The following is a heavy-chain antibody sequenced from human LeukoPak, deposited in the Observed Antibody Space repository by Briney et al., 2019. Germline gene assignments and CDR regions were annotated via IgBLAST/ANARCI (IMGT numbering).Heavy chain of an antibody. CDR2: ILYSGST. D-gene: IGHD2-15*01. J-gene: IGHJ4*02. CDR1: GGSISSSDYQ. V-gene: IGHV4-39*01. Sequence: PSETLSLTCSVSGGSISSSDYQWSWIRQPPGEGLEWIGTILYSGSTSYNPSVESRVTISADVSKNQFSLRLSSVTAADTAVYYCARHYCSGGNCYGLGYWGQGTLVTVSS. CDR3: ARHYCSGGNCYGLGY.